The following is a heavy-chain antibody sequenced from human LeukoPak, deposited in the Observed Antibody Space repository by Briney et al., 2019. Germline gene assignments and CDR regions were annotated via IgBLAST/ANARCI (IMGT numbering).Heavy chain of an antibody. CDR1: GFTFSGSA. CDR2: IRNKANSFAT. D-gene: IGHD3-22*01. CDR3: TRNYDSSGYDY. V-gene: IGHV3-73*01. Sequence: GGSLKLSCAASGFTFSGSAMHWVRQASGKGLEWVGRIRNKANSFATAYAASVRGRFTISRDDSKNTAYLQMNSLKTEDTAVYYCTRNYDSSGYDYWGQGTLVTVSS. J-gene: IGHJ4*02.